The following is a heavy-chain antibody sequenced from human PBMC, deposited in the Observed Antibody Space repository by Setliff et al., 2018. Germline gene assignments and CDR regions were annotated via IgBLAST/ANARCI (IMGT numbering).Heavy chain of an antibody. V-gene: IGHV1-69*05. CDR2: IIPIFGTA. D-gene: IGHD1-26*01. Sequence: ASVKVSCKASGGTFSSHAISWVRQAPGQGLEWMGGIIPIFGTANYAQKFQGRVTITTDESTSTAYMELSSLRSEDTAVYYCARRWDFGYFDYWGQGTLVTVSS. J-gene: IGHJ4*02. CDR3: ARRWDFGYFDY. CDR1: GGTFSSHA.